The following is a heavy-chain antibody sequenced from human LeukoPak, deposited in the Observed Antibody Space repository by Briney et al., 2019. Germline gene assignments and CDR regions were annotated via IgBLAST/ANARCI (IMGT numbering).Heavy chain of an antibody. Sequence: SGGSLRLSCAASGFTFSSYGMSWVRQAPGKGLEWVSAISGSGGSTYYADSVKGRFTISRGNSKNTLYLQMNSLRAEDTAVYYCAKGDTMIVVAYDYWGQGTLVTVSS. V-gene: IGHV3-23*01. CDR2: ISGSGGST. J-gene: IGHJ4*02. CDR3: AKGDTMIVVAYDY. CDR1: GFTFSSYG. D-gene: IGHD3-22*01.